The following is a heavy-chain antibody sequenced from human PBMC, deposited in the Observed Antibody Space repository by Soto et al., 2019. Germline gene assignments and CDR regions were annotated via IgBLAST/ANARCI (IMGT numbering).Heavy chain of an antibody. Sequence: GASVKVSCKASGYTFTGYYMHWVRQAPGQGLEWMGWINPNSGGTNYAQKFQGRVTMTRDTSISTAYMELSRLRSDDTAVYYCARDHGIQLWLRYFDCWGQGTLVTVSS. CDR1: GYTFTGYY. V-gene: IGHV1-2*02. J-gene: IGHJ4*02. D-gene: IGHD5-18*01. CDR3: ARDHGIQLWLRYFDC. CDR2: INPNSGGT.